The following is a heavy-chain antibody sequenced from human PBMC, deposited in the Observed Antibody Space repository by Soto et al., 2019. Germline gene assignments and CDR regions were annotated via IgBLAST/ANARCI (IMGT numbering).Heavy chain of an antibody. V-gene: IGHV4-34*01. Sequence: PSETLSLTCAVYGGSFSGYYWSWIRQPPGKGLEWIGEINHSGSTNYNPSIKSRVTISVDTSKNQFSLKLSSVTAADTAVYYCARLPVTAQVDYWGQGTLVTVSS. CDR2: INHSGST. J-gene: IGHJ4*02. CDR3: ARLPVTAQVDY. CDR1: GGSFSGYY. D-gene: IGHD4-4*01.